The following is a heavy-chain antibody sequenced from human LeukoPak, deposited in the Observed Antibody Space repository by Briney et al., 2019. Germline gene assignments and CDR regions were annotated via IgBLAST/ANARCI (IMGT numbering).Heavy chain of an antibody. V-gene: IGHV1-18*01. CDR3: ASERSEGPSGPLDY. CDR2: ISAYNGNT. J-gene: IGHJ4*02. D-gene: IGHD1-26*01. Sequence: ASVKVSCKASGHIFTNYGISWVRQAPGQGLEWMGWISAYNGNTNYAQKFQGRVTMTTDTSTSTAYMELRSLRSDDTAVYYCASERSEGPSGPLDYWGQGTLVTVSS. CDR1: GHIFTNYG.